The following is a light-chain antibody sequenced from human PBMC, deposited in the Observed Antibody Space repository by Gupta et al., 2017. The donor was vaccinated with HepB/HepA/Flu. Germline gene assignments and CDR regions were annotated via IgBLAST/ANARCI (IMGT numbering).Light chain of an antibody. V-gene: IGLV2-14*01. J-gene: IGLJ3*02. CDR2: DVT. CDR1: SSDIGSDNY. CDR3: GSYTTSSTWV. Sequence: SALTQPASVSASPGRSITISCTGSSSDIGSDNYVSWYQQHPGKAPKLIIFDVTTRPSGLSGRFSGSKSGNTASLTISGLQAEDEADYYCGSYTTSSTWVFGGGTKLTVL.